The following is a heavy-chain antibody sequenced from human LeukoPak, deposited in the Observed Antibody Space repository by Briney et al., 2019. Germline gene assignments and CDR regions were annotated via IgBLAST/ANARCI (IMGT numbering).Heavy chain of an antibody. CDR2: ISSSSSYI. Sequence: GGSLRLSCAASGFTFSSYSMNWVRQAPGKGLEWVSSISSSSSYIYYADSVKGRFTISRDNAKNSLYRQMNSLRAEDTAVYYCARVEYTAMVLPDYWGQGTLVTVSS. CDR1: GFTFSSYS. J-gene: IGHJ4*02. CDR3: ARVEYTAMVLPDY. D-gene: IGHD5-18*01. V-gene: IGHV3-21*01.